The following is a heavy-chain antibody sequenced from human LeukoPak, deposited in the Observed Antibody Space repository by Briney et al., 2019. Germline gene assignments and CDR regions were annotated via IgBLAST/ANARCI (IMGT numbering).Heavy chain of an antibody. CDR2: MNPNSGNT. J-gene: IGHJ6*02. V-gene: IGHV1-8*01. Sequence: ASVKVSCKASGYTFTSYDINWVRQATGQGLEWMGWMNPNSGNTGYAQKFQGRVTMTRNTSISTAYMELSSLRSEDTAVYYCARDRGRSYDILTGYYIAFRDYGMDVWGQGTTVTVSS. CDR1: GYTFTSYD. D-gene: IGHD3-9*01. CDR3: ARDRGRSYDILTGYYIAFRDYGMDV.